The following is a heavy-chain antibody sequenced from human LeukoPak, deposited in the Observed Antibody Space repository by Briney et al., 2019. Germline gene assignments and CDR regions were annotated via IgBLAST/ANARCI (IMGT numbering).Heavy chain of an antibody. J-gene: IGHJ4*02. CDR1: GFTVSSNY. CDR2: IYSGGST. D-gene: IGHD3-10*01. V-gene: IGHV3-53*01. Sequence: PGGSLRLSCAASGFTVSSNYMSWVRQAPGKGLEWVSVIYSGGSTYYADSVKGRFTISRDNSKNTLYLQMNSLRAEDTAVYYCARDRYGSGSYVDYWGQGTLVTVSS. CDR3: ARDRYGSGSYVDY.